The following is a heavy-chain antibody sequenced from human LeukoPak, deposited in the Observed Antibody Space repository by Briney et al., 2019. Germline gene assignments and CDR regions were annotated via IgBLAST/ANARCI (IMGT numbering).Heavy chain of an antibody. V-gene: IGHV1-18*01. D-gene: IGHD3-10*01. Sequence: ASVTVSCTASGYTFTNYGFSWVRQAPGQGLEWMGWTITHNGNKMYAQSVQGRVTVTTDTSTSTTYMELTSLRSDDTAVYYCARDLRRGSYYDGHYLDFWGQGTLVTASS. CDR1: GYTFTNYG. CDR2: TITHNGNK. CDR3: ARDLRRGSYYDGHYLDF. J-gene: IGHJ4*02.